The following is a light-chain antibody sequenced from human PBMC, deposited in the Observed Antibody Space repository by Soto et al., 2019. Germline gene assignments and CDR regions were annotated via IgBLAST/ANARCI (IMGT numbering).Light chain of an antibody. V-gene: IGKV1-39*01. J-gene: IGKJ1*01. CDR3: QQNYNLPPWT. CDR2: AAS. CDR1: QSISTY. Sequence: DIQMTQSPPSLSASVGDTITITCQASQSISTYLDWYQVTPGKAPKVLIYAASTLQAGVPSRFSGSGSGTDFTLTINSLQPEDFATYYCQQNYNLPPWTFGQGTKVEIK.